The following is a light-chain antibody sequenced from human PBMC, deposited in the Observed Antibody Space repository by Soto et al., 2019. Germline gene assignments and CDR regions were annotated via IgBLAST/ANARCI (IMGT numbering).Light chain of an antibody. CDR3: QQRSTWPPIT. CDR1: QSVSIY. J-gene: IGKJ5*01. V-gene: IGKV3-11*01. Sequence: EIVLTQSPATLSLSPGERATLSCRASQSVSIYLAWYQQKPGQAPRLLIYDASNRATGIPARFSGSGSGTDFTLTIISLEPEDFAVYYWQQRSTWPPITFGQGTRCEIK. CDR2: DAS.